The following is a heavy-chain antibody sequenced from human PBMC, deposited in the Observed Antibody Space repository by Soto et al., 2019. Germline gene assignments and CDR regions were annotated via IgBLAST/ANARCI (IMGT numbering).Heavy chain of an antibody. V-gene: IGHV3-23*01. CDR3: AKAHFVWSSEKPYYFDY. CDR2: ISGSGGRS. J-gene: IGHJ4*02. CDR1: GFTFRNYA. Sequence: EVQLLDSGGGLVQPGGSLRLSCAASGFTFRNYAMTWVRQGPGKGLEWVSGISGSGGRSYYTDSVKGRFTISRDNSKITWYLQMNSLRAEDTYDYYCAKAHFVWSSEKPYYFDYGGQGTLVTVSS. D-gene: IGHD3-10*01.